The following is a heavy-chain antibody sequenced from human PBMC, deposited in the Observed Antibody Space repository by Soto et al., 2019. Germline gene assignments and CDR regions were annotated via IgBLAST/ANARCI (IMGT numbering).Heavy chain of an antibody. Sequence: SETLSLTCTVSGGSISSYYWSWIRQPPGKGLEWIGCIYYSGSTNYIPSLKSRVTISIDTSKNQFSLHLSSVTAADTAVYYCARQGGTISSIDYWGQGTLVTVSS. J-gene: IGHJ4*02. CDR1: GGSISSYY. CDR3: ARQGGTISSIDY. CDR2: IYYSGST. V-gene: IGHV4-59*01. D-gene: IGHD3-9*01.